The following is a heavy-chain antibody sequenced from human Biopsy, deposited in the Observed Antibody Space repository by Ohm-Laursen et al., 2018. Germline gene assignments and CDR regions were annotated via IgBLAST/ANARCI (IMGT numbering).Heavy chain of an antibody. CDR3: ARDPGYDFWSGSDPFDI. CDR2: ISTYNDDT. D-gene: IGHD3-3*01. J-gene: IGHJ3*02. Sequence: ASVKVSCKASGYSFTSYYMHWVRQAPGQGLEWMGWISTYNDDTNIAQKFQGRVSMTTDTSTRTAYMELRSLRSGDTAIYFCARDPGYDFWSGSDPFDIWGQGTLVTVS. V-gene: IGHV1-18*04. CDR1: GYSFTSYY.